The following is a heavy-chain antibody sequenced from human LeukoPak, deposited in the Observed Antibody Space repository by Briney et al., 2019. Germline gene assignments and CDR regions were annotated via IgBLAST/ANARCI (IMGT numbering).Heavy chain of an antibody. V-gene: IGHV1-69*05. CDR2: IIPIFGTA. J-gene: IGHJ6*03. Sequence: GSSVKVSCKASGGTFSSYAISWVRQAPGQGLEWMGGIIPIFGTANYAQKFQGRVTITTDESTSTAYMELSSLRSEDTAVCYCARGGRQTGYYYYYYMDVWGKGTTVTVSS. D-gene: IGHD3-16*01. CDR3: ARGGRQTGYYYYYYMDV. CDR1: GGTFSSYA.